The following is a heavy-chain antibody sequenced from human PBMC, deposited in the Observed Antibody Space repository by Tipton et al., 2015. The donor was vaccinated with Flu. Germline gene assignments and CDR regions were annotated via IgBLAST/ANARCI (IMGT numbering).Heavy chain of an antibody. Sequence: TLSLTCAVSGGSITTSSWWSWVRQSPGSGLEWIGEIYHGGSTNYNPTLKSRVIMSLDKSKNQFSVRLSSVTAADTAVYYCARDPRGVLGWFDPWGQGTLVAVSS. V-gene: IGHV4-4*02. J-gene: IGHJ5*02. CDR1: GGSITTSSW. CDR3: ARDPRGVLGWFDP. D-gene: IGHD6-6*01. CDR2: IYHGGST.